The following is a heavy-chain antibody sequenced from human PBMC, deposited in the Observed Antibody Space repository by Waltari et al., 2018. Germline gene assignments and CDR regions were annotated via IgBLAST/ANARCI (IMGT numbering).Heavy chain of an antibody. D-gene: IGHD6-19*01. J-gene: IGHJ2*01. CDR1: GGSISSYY. CDR2: IYTSGST. V-gene: IGHV4-4*07. Sequence: QVQLQESGPGLVKPSETLSLTCTVSGGSISSYYWSWIRQPAGKGLEWIGRIYTSGSTNYNPSLKSRVTMSVDTAKNQFSLKLSSVTAADTAVYYCARDHSRGWYGWYFDLWGRGTLVTVSS. CDR3: ARDHSRGWYGWYFDL.